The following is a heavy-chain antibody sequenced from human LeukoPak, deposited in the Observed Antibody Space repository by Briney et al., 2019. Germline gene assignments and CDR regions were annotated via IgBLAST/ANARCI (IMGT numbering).Heavy chain of an antibody. D-gene: IGHD3-22*01. J-gene: IGHJ4*02. Sequence: PSETLSLTCTVSGGSISSSSYYWGWIRQPPGKGLEWIGGIYYSGSTYYNPSLKSRVTISVDTSKNQFSLKLSSVTAADTAVYYYARLGSYYDSSGYSTLDYWGQGTLVTVSS. CDR1: GGSISSSSYY. CDR2: IYYSGST. V-gene: IGHV4-39*01. CDR3: ARLGSYYDSSGYSTLDY.